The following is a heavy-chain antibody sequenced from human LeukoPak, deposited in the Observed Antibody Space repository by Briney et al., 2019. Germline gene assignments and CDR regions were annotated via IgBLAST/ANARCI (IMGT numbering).Heavy chain of an antibody. D-gene: IGHD4-17*01. J-gene: IGHJ3*02. Sequence: GASVTVSCKVSGYTLTELSMHWVRQAPGKGLEWMGGFDPEDGETIYAQKFQGRVTMTEDTSTDTAYMELSSLRSEDTAVYYCATAHGDSVVNAFDIWGQGTMVTVSS. V-gene: IGHV1-24*01. CDR2: FDPEDGET. CDR1: GYTLTELS. CDR3: ATAHGDSVVNAFDI.